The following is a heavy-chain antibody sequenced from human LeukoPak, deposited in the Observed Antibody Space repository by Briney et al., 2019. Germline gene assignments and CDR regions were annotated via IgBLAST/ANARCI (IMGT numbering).Heavy chain of an antibody. CDR2: IYYDGAT. CDR3: ARRSLDACPH. CDR1: GGSLQSSDKPY. Sequence: SETLSLTCSVSGGSLQSSDKPYWAWIRQPPGRPLEWVGSIYYDGATHQSPSLNSRVTVSMDTTKNQFSLTLKSVTAADTAVYYCARRSLDACPHWGQGILATVSS. J-gene: IGHJ4*02. V-gene: IGHV4-39*07. D-gene: IGHD3-9*01.